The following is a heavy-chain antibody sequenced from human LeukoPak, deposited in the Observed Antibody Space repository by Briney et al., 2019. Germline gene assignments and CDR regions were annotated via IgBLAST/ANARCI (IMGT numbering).Heavy chain of an antibody. J-gene: IGHJ2*01. D-gene: IGHD2-2*01. Sequence: SETLSLTCTVSGGSISSYCWSWIRQPPGKGLEWIGYIYYSGSTNYNPSLKSRVTISVDTSKNQFSLKLSSVTAADTAVYYCAREGATEYCSSTSCYGDWYFDLWGRGTLVTVSS. CDR1: GGSISSYC. CDR2: IYYSGST. CDR3: AREGATEYCSSTSCYGDWYFDL. V-gene: IGHV4-59*01.